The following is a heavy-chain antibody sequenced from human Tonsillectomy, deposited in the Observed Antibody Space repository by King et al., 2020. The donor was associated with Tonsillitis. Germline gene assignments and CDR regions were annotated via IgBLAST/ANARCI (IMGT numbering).Heavy chain of an antibody. V-gene: IGHV3-30*18. Sequence: VQLVESGGGVVQPGRSLRLSCAASGFTFSSYGMHWVRQAPGKGLEWVAVISYDGSNKYYADSVKGRFTISRDNSKNTLYLQMNSLRAEDTAVYYCAKDWRGSYYFFDYWGQGTLVTVSS. J-gene: IGHJ4*02. CDR3: AKDWRGSYYFFDY. CDR1: GFTFSSYG. CDR2: ISYDGSNK. D-gene: IGHD1-26*01.